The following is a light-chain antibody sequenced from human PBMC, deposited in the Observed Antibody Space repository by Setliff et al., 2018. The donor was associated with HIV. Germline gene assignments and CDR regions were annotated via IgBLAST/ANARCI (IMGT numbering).Light chain of an antibody. CDR3: AAWDDSLNGHV. J-gene: IGLJ1*01. Sequence: PPSASGTPGQRVTISCSGSSSNIGSNSVNWYQQLPGTAPKLLIYSNNHRPSGVPDRFSGSKSGTSASLAISGLQSEDEADYCCAAWDDSLNGHVFGTGTKV. CDR2: SNN. V-gene: IGLV1-44*01. CDR1: SSNIGSNS.